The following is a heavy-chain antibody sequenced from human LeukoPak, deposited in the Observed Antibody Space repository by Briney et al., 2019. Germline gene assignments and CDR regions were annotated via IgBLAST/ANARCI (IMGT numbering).Heavy chain of an antibody. CDR2: IYGGVNT. Sequence: GGSLRLSCAASGFTVSSNYMSWVREAPGKGLEWVSVIYGGVNTVYADSVQGRFTISRDNSKNTLYLQMSSLRAEDTAVYYCAKSPKTGFLFDYWGKGTLVTVSS. D-gene: IGHD1-1*01. CDR3: AKSPKTGFLFDY. CDR1: GFTVSSNY. V-gene: IGHV3-66*01. J-gene: IGHJ4*02.